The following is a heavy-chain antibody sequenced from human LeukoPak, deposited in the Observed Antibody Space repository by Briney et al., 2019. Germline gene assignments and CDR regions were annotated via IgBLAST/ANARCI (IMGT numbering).Heavy chain of an antibody. V-gene: IGHV4-39*07. CDR3: ASKLNTLPLDY. CDR2: IYSSGST. D-gene: IGHD2-15*01. CDR1: GASISSSHYY. Sequence: SETLSLTCTVSGASISSSHYYWGWIRQPPGKGLEWIGSIYSSGSTYYNPSLKSRVTISVDTSKIQFSLKLSSVTAADTAVYYCASKLNTLPLDYWGQGTLVTVSS. J-gene: IGHJ4*02.